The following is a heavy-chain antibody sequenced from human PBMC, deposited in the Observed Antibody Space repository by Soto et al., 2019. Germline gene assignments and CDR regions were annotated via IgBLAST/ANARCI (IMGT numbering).Heavy chain of an antibody. D-gene: IGHD5-12*01. CDR3: AGHGGYDNYFDY. CDR2: ISYIGNA. V-gene: IGHV4-59*08. J-gene: IGHJ4*02. CDR1: GGSISSYY. Sequence: PSETLSLTCTVSGGSISSYYWSWIRQSPGKGLEWVGSISYIGNAKYNPSLESRVTISLDTSKNQFSLKLISVTAADTAVYFCAGHGGYDNYFDYWGQGTLVTVSS.